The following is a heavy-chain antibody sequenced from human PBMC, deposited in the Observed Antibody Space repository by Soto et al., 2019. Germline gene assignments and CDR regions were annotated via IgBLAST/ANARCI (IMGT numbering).Heavy chain of an antibody. D-gene: IGHD3-10*01. J-gene: IGHJ4*02. Sequence: ASVKVCCKASVYTFNSYDINWVRQETGQGFEYLGWMNPNSGNTGYVKKFQGRVTMTRDTSMSTAYMELSSLRSEDTAVYYCARGHSLLWFGELLGPFDYWGQGTLVTVSS. CDR1: VYTFNSYD. V-gene: IGHV1-8*01. CDR3: ARGHSLLWFGELLGPFDY. CDR2: MNPNSGNT.